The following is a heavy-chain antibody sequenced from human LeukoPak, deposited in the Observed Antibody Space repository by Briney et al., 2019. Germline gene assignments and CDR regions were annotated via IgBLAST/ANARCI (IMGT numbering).Heavy chain of an antibody. J-gene: IGHJ4*02. CDR1: GGSISSYY. CDR2: IYYSGST. D-gene: IGHD5-24*01. V-gene: IGHV4-59*08. CDR3: ARGRWLQPFDY. Sequence: SETLSLTCTVSGGSISSYYWSWIRQPPGKGLEWIGYIYYSGSTNYNPSLKSRVTISVDTSKTQFSLKLNSVTAADTAIYYCARGRWLQPFDYWGQGTLVTVSS.